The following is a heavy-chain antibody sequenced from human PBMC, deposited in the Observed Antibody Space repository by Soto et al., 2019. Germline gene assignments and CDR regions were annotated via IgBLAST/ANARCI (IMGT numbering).Heavy chain of an antibody. V-gene: IGHV5-51*01. CDR1: GYSFTSYW. CDR2: IYPGDSDT. J-gene: IGHJ5*02. CDR3: ARRYPYSSTSGCGP. Sequence: SQKISCKGSGYSFTSYWICWVCQMPGKALEWMGIIYPGDSDTRYSPSFQGQVTISADKSISTAYLQWSSLKASDTAMYYCARRYPYSSTSGCGPWRKETLGTVSS. D-gene: IGHD6-6*01.